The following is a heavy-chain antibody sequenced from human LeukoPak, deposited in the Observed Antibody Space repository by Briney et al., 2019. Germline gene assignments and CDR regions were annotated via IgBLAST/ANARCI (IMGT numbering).Heavy chain of an antibody. Sequence: GGSLRLSRAASGFTFSIYSMSWVRQAPGKGLEWAANINPDGSEKYYLDSVKGRMNISRDNAKNALYLQMNSLRAEDTAVFYCARMYGDYLGYWGQGTLVTVSS. V-gene: IGHV3-7*01. CDR1: GFTFSIYS. CDR2: INPDGSEK. CDR3: ARMYGDYLGY. D-gene: IGHD4-17*01. J-gene: IGHJ4*02.